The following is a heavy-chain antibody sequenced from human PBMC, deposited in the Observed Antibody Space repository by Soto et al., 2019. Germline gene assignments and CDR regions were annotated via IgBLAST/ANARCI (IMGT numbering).Heavy chain of an antibody. Sequence: QVQLQESGPGLVKPSQTLSLTCTVSGGSFSSGDYYWSWIRQPPGKGLEWIGYIYYSGSTYYNPSLKSRVTISVDTSKNQFSLKLSSVTAADTAVYYCARAGMGSSSMGWTYFDYWGQGTLVTVSS. CDR1: GGSFSSGDYY. CDR3: ARAGMGSSSMGWTYFDY. J-gene: IGHJ4*02. CDR2: IYYSGST. V-gene: IGHV4-30-4*01. D-gene: IGHD6-6*01.